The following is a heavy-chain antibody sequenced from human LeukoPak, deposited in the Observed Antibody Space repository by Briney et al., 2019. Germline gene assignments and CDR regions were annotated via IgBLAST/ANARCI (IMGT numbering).Heavy chain of an antibody. CDR2: ISYDGSNK. Sequence: GRSLRLSCAASGFTFSSYGMHWVRQAPGKGLEWVAVISYDGSNKYYADSVKGRFTISRDNAKNTLYLQMNSLRAEDTAVYYCTTASYYDFWSGQLFDYWGQGTLVTVSS. V-gene: IGHV3-30*03. D-gene: IGHD3-3*01. J-gene: IGHJ4*02. CDR3: TTASYYDFWSGQLFDY. CDR1: GFTFSSYG.